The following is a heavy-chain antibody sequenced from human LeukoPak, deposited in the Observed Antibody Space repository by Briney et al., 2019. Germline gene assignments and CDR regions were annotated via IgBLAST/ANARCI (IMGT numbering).Heavy chain of an antibody. D-gene: IGHD3-10*01. Sequence: GGSLRLSCAASGFTFDDYGMSWVRQAPGKGLEWVSGINWNGGSTGYADSVKGRFTISRDNAKNSLYLQMNSLRAADTALYYCARYSGRITMVRGVIITVDCYYYMDVWGKGTTVTVSS. CDR2: INWNGGST. J-gene: IGHJ6*03. CDR1: GFTFDDYG. V-gene: IGHV3-20*04. CDR3: ARYSGRITMVRGVIITVDCYYYMDV.